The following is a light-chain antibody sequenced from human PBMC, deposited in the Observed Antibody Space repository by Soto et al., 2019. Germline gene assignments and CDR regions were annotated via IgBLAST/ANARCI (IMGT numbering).Light chain of an antibody. CDR2: KES. J-gene: IGKJ1*01. CDR3: QQYVTAFRS. CDR1: QSISSW. Sequence: DIQMTESPSTLSASVGDRVAITCRASQSISSWLAWYQQKPGTAPKIXIYKESSLQSGVPSRFSGRGSGTELTLTISRLQPDDFATYYCQQYVTAFRSFGQGTKVDIK. V-gene: IGKV1-5*03.